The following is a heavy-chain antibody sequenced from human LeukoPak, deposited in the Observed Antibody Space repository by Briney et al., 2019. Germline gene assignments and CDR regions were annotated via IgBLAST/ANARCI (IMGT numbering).Heavy chain of an antibody. D-gene: IGHD3-3*01. CDR3: ASPRLLRFLADDAFDI. Sequence: PGGSLRLSCAASGLTFSDYYMSWIRQAPGKGLQWVSYISSSGSTIYYADSVKGRFTSSRDNAKTSLYLQMNSLRAEDTAVYYCASPRLLRFLADDAFDIWGQGTTVTVSS. V-gene: IGHV3-11*01. J-gene: IGHJ3*02. CDR1: GLTFSDYY. CDR2: ISSSGSTI.